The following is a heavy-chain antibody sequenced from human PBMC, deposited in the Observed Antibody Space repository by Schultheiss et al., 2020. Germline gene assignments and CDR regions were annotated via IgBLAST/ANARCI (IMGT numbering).Heavy chain of an antibody. J-gene: IGHJ4*02. CDR2: INPNSGGT. CDR3: ARDHSGYYYLN. CDR1: GGTFSSYG. V-gene: IGHV1-2*04. Sequence: ASVKVSCKASGGTFSSYGISWVRQAPGQGLEWMGWINPNSGGTNYAQKFQGWVTMTRDTSISTAYMELSRLRSDDTAVYYCARDHSGYYYLNWGQGTLVTVSS. D-gene: IGHD3-22*01.